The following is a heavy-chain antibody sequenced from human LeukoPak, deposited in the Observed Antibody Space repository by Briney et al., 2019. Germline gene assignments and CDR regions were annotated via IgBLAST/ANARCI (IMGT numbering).Heavy chain of an antibody. J-gene: IGHJ3*02. CDR2: INPNSGGT. V-gene: IGHV1-2*02. D-gene: IGHD3-16*02. CDR3: ARDSTMITFGGVIGSDAFDI. Sequence: ASVKVSCKASGGTFSSYAISWVRQAPGQGLEWMGWINPNSGGTNYAQKFQGRVTMTRDTSISTAYMELSRLRSDDTAVYYCARDSTMITFGGVIGSDAFDIWGQGTMVTVSS. CDR1: GGTFSSYA.